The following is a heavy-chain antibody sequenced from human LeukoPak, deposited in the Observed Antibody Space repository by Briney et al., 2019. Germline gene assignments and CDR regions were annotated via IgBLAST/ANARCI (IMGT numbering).Heavy chain of an antibody. CDR3: ARGVGTGAFDI. J-gene: IGHJ3*02. CDR1: GFTFSSYA. Sequence: KTGGSLRLSCAASGFTFSSYAMSWVRQAPGKGLEWVSSISSSSSYIYYADSVKGRFTISRDNAKNSLYLQMNSLRAEDTAVYYCARGVGTGAFDIWGQGTMVTVSS. D-gene: IGHD3-10*01. CDR2: ISSSSSYI. V-gene: IGHV3-21*01.